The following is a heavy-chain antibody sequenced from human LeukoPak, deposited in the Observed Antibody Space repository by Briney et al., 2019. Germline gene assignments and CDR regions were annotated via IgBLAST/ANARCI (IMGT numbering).Heavy chain of an antibody. CDR1: GGPIFSSPFY. V-gene: IGHV4-39*01. CDR2: VYYNGIT. J-gene: IGHJ4*02. CDR3: ARLMTTVAT. Sequence: PSETLSLTCTVSGGPIFSSPFYWGWIRQPPGKGLEWIASVYYNGITYYNPSLKSRVTISVDTSKNQFALKVTSVTAADTAIYYCARLMTTVATWGQGTLVTVS. D-gene: IGHD4-11*01.